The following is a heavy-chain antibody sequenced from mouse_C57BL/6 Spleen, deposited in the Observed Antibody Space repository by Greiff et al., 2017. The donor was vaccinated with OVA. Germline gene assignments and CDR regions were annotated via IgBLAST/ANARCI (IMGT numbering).Heavy chain of an antibody. J-gene: IGHJ1*03. CDR3: ARNGYYWYFDV. Sequence: EVKLEESGPGLVKPSQSLSLTCSVTGYSITSGYYWNWIRQFPGNKLEWMGYISYDGSNNYNPSLKNRISITRDTSTNQFFLKLNSVTTEDTATYYCARNGYYWYFDVWGTGTTVTVSS. CDR1: GYSITSGYY. CDR2: ISYDGSN. V-gene: IGHV3-6*01. D-gene: IGHD2-2*01.